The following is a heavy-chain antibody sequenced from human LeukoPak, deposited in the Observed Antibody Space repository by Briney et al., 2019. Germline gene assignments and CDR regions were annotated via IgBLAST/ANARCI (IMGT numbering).Heavy chain of an antibody. V-gene: IGHV1-2*02. J-gene: IGHJ4*02. D-gene: IGHD6-19*01. Sequence: ASVKVSCKASGYTFTGYYMHWVRQAPGQGLEWMGWINPNSGGTNYAQKFQGRVTMTRDTSISTAYMELSRPRSDDTAVYYCARWGIAVAGFDYWGQGTLVTVSS. CDR3: ARWGIAVAGFDY. CDR2: INPNSGGT. CDR1: GYTFTGYY.